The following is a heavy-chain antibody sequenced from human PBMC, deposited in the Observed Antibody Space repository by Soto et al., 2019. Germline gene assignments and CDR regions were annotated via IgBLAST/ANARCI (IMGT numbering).Heavy chain of an antibody. CDR3: ARGRGNFDF. V-gene: IGHV4-59*01. CDR1: GGSLSFNY. D-gene: IGHD3-10*01. J-gene: IGHJ4*02. CDR2: IFYSGNS. Sequence: QVHLEESGPGLVKPSETLSLTCSVSGGSLSFNYWSWIRQVPGKGLEWIGYIFYSGNSNYNPSLKXRXTXXVDTSKNHFSLNLSSLTAADTAVYYCARGRGNFDFWGQGTLVTVSS.